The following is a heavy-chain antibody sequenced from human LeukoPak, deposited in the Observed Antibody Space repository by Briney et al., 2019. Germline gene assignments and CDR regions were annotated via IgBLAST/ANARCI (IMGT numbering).Heavy chain of an antibody. CDR1: GFTFSSYA. V-gene: IGHV3-30-3*01. D-gene: IGHD2-2*01. CDR3: ARGRVPAAIVNNWFDP. Sequence: PGGCLRLSYAASGFTFSSYAMHWVRQAPGKGLEWVAVISYDGSNKYYADSVKGRFTISRDNSKNTLYLQMNSLRAEDTAVYYCARGRVPAAIVNNWFDPWGQGTLVTVSS. J-gene: IGHJ5*02. CDR2: ISYDGSNK.